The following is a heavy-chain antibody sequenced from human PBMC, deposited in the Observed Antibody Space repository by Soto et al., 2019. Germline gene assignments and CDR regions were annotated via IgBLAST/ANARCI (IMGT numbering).Heavy chain of an antibody. J-gene: IGHJ4*02. Sequence: GGSLRLSCAASGFTFSSYSINWVRQAPGKGLEWISYISSGGGTSHYADSVRGRFTISRDNAKNSLSLQMNSLRAEDTAVYYCVRDMQLWRLDSWGQGTLVTVSS. D-gene: IGHD2-21*01. V-gene: IGHV3-48*01. CDR3: VRDMQLWRLDS. CDR1: GFTFSSYS. CDR2: ISSGGGTS.